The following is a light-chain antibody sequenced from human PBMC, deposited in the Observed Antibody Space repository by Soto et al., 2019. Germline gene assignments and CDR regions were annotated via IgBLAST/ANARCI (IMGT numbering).Light chain of an antibody. CDR3: QHSGFLWT. V-gene: IGKV1-5*01. J-gene: IGKJ1*01. CDR2: DAS. Sequence: DIQMTQSPSTLSASVGDRVTITCRASQTIDNKLAWYQQKPGKAPKVLIFDASSLESGVPSRFSASGSGTEFSLTISSLQFDDSATYYCQHSGFLWTFGQGTKVDIK. CDR1: QTIDNK.